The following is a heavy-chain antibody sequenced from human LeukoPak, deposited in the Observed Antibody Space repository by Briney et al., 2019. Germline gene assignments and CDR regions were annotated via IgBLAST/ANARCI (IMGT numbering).Heavy chain of an antibody. D-gene: IGHD1-26*01. Sequence: GASVKVSCKASGYSFNTYYMNWVRQAPGQGLEWLGWINTDSGGTNFAHKFLDRVTMTRDEANTTAYLELRGLTSDDTAVYYCTRHVITLIRGLTQEREQWFDPWAREPWSPSPQ. CDR1: GYSFNTYY. J-gene: IGHJ5*02. CDR2: INTDSGGT. V-gene: IGHV1-2*02. CDR3: TRHVITLIRGLTQEREQWFDP.